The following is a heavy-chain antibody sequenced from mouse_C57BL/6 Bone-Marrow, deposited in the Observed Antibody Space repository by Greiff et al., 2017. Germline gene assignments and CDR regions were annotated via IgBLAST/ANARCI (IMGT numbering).Heavy chain of an antibody. Sequence: VQRVESGPELVKPGASVKISCKASGYTFSSSWKNWVKQRPGKGLEWIGRIYPGDGDTNYNGKFKGKATLTADKSSSTAYMQLSSLTSESCAIYFYARSGYYYGSSYFYWYCDVWGTGTTVTVSS. D-gene: IGHD1-1*01. V-gene: IGHV1-82*01. CDR3: ARSGYYYGSSYFYWYCDV. CDR1: GYTFSSSW. J-gene: IGHJ1*03. CDR2: IYPGDGDT.